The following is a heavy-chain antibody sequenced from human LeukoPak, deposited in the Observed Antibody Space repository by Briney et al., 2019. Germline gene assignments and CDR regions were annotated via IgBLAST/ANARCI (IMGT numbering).Heavy chain of an antibody. CDR1: GGSISTYY. Sequence: SETLSLTCTVSGGSISTYYWSWIRQPAGKGLEWIGRIYTGGSTIYNPSLKSRVTMSVDTSKQFSLKLSSVTAADTAVYYCARSGDGYDFDFWGQGTLVTVSS. CDR3: ARSGDGYDFDF. V-gene: IGHV4-4*07. J-gene: IGHJ4*02. D-gene: IGHD2-15*01. CDR2: IYTGGST.